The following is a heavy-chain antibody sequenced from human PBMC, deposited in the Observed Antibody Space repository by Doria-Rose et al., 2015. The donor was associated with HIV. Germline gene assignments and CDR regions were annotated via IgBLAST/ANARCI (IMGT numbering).Heavy chain of an antibody. V-gene: IGHV1-46*01. CDR1: GYTFISYY. CDR2: IRPSGGVT. Sequence: ASVKVSCQASGYTFISYYIHWVRQAPRQGLEWMGVIRPSGGVTTYAQKFQDRVTMSRDTSTSTVYMELSSLRSEDTAVYYCARDPGGSYLDYWGQGTLIAVSS. J-gene: IGHJ4*02. CDR3: ARDPGGSYLDY. D-gene: IGHD3-16*02.